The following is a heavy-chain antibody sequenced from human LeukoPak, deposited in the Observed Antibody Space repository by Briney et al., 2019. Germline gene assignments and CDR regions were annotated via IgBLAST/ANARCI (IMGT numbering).Heavy chain of an antibody. D-gene: IGHD2-15*01. V-gene: IGHV3-33*01. CDR1: GFTLSTYG. CDR2: RWNDGSNK. CDR3: ARQQRYCSGGSCYSYYYYGMDV. Sequence: GRAPRPSRAPSGFTLSTYGMHWVRQAPGNGLESVAVRWNDGSNKYHADTVTGRFTISRDNSKNPLYLQMNSLRAEEAAVYYCARQQRYCSGGSCYSYYYYGMDVWGQGTTVTVSS. J-gene: IGHJ6*02.